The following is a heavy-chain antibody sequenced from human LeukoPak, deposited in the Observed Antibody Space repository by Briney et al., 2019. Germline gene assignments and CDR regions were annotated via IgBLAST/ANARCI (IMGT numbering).Heavy chain of an antibody. CDR1: GFTFTTYW. V-gene: IGHV3-7*01. J-gene: IGHJ5*01. D-gene: IGHD5-24*01. CDR2: IKEDGSRD. CDR3: ARDGGGYDS. Sequence: GGSLRLSCAASGFTFTTYWMSWVRQTPEKGLVWVANIKEDGSRDYYVDSVKGRFTISRDNAKNLLYLQMKSLRAEDTATYYCARDGGGYDSWGQGTLVTVSS.